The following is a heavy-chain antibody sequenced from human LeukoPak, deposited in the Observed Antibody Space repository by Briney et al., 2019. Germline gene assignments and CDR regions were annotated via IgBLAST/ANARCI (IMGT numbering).Heavy chain of an antibody. Sequence: SQTLSLTCTVSGGSISSGDYYWSWIRQPPGKGLEWIGYIYYSGSTYYNPSLKSRVTISVDTSKNQFSLKLSSVTAADTAVYYCARRSYYDYVWGSYQDAFDIWGQGAMVTVSS. CDR2: IYYSGST. CDR1: GGSISSGDYY. V-gene: IGHV4-30-4*08. J-gene: IGHJ3*02. CDR3: ARRSYYDYVWGSYQDAFDI. D-gene: IGHD3-16*02.